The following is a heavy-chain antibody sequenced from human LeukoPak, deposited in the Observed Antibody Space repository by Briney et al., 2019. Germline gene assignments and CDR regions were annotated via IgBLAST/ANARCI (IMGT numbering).Heavy chain of an antibody. Sequence: GGPLRLSCAASGFTFDDYGMSWVRQAPGKGLEWVSGINWNGGSTGYADSVKGRFTISRDNAKNSLYLQMNSLRAEDTALYYCARGNNWNPRSYFNYWGQGTLVTVSS. CDR2: INWNGGST. D-gene: IGHD1-20*01. CDR3: ARGNNWNPRSYFNY. V-gene: IGHV3-20*04. J-gene: IGHJ4*02. CDR1: GFTFDDYG.